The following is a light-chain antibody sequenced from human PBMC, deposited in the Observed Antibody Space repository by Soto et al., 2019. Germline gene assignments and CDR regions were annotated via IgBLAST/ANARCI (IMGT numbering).Light chain of an antibody. CDR3: QQRSSWPLT. J-gene: IGKJ4*02. Sequence: EIVLTQSPATLSLSPGERATLSCRASQSISRYLAWYQQKRGQAPRLLIYDASNRATGIPARFSGSGSGTDFTLTISSLETEDFAVYYCQQRSSWPLTFGGGTKVDI. CDR1: QSISRY. V-gene: IGKV3-11*01. CDR2: DAS.